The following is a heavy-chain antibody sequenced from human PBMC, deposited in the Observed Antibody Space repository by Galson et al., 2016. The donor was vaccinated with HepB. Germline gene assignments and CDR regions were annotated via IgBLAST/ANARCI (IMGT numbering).Heavy chain of an antibody. D-gene: IGHD2-15*01. CDR1: GLNFSTYA. Sequence: SLRLSCAASGLNFSTYAMDWVRQAPGKGLEWVAVISYDGTKKYHADYVKGRFFISRDNSRDTLYLQMDSLRVEDTAVYYCARGKKYCGGGTCFFSYFEYWGQGTLVTVS. CDR3: ARGKKYCGGGTCFFSYFEY. CDR2: ISYDGTKK. J-gene: IGHJ4*02. V-gene: IGHV3-30-3*01.